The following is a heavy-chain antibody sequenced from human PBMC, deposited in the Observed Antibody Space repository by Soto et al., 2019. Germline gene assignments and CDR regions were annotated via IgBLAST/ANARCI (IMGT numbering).Heavy chain of an antibody. CDR1: GFTFSSYA. CDR3: AKVFYYYDSSGYYYFDY. Sequence: GGSLRLSCAASGFTFSSYAVSWVRQAPGKGPEWISSISGSGSTIYYADSVKGRFTISRDNSKNTLYLQMSSLRAEDTAVYYCAKVFYYYDSSGYYYFDYWGQGTLVT. D-gene: IGHD3-22*01. V-gene: IGHV3-23*01. CDR2: ISGSGSTI. J-gene: IGHJ4*02.